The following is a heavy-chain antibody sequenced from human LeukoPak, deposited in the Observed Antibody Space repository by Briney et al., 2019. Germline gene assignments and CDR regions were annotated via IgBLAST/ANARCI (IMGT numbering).Heavy chain of an antibody. CDR2: IHPHGRYA. CDR3: VRGTNDWKGLDY. V-gene: IGHV3-74*03. CDR1: GFAFSDYF. D-gene: IGHD1-1*01. J-gene: IGHJ4*02. Sequence: GGSLSLSCAASGFAFSDYFMHWVRQSPEKGLVWVSDIHPHGRYAAYADSVRGRFTISRDDAKNTLYLQMNSLTSEDTAVYYCVRGTNDWKGLDYWGQGTLVTASS.